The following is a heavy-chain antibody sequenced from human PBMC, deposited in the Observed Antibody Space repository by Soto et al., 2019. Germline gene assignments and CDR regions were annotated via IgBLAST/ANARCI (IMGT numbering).Heavy chain of an antibody. Sequence: HPWGSLRLSCAASGFTFSSYAMSWVRQAPGKGLEWVSIVSASGRSRYHADSVKGRFTISRDNSKNTLYLHMTNLRAEDTAVYYCAKDGNWLDVYYDVWGQGTPVTVSS. V-gene: IGHV3-23*01. D-gene: IGHD3-16*01. CDR3: AKDGNWLDVYYDV. CDR2: VSASGRSR. J-gene: IGHJ4*02. CDR1: GFTFSSYA.